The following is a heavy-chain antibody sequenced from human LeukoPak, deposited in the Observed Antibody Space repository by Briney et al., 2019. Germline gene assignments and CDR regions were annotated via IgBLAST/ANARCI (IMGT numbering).Heavy chain of an antibody. V-gene: IGHV1-46*01. D-gene: IGHD5-18*01. CDR1: GYTFTSYY. Sequence: ASVKVSCKASGYTFTSYYMHWVRQAPGQGLEWTGIINPSGGSTSYAQKFQGRVTMTRDTSTSTVYMELSSLRSEDTAVYYCARDRANTAMAPTLDYWGQGTPVTVSS. CDR2: INPSGGST. CDR3: ARDRANTAMAPTLDY. J-gene: IGHJ4*02.